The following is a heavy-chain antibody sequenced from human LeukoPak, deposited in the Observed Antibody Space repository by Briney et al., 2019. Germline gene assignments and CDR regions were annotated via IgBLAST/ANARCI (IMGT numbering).Heavy chain of an antibody. CDR1: GGSISSDGYY. CDR2: IYYSGNT. Sequence: PSETLSLTCTVSGGSISSDGYYWSWIRQLPGKGLEWIGFIYYSGNTYYNPSLKSRVTISVDTSKNQFSLKLSSVTAADTVIYYCARVPSSTESFDYWGQGTLVTASS. J-gene: IGHJ4*02. CDR3: ARVPSSTESFDY. D-gene: IGHD2-2*01. V-gene: IGHV4-31*03.